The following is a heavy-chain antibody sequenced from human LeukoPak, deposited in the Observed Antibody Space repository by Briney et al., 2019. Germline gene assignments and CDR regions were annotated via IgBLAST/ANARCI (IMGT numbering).Heavy chain of an antibody. J-gene: IGHJ4*02. CDR3: ARDGPWKSDC. V-gene: IGHV4-39*02. CDR2: ICSGGNT. CDR1: GGSLSTSYY. Sequence: SETLSLTCTVSGGSLSTSYYWGWIRQTPGKGLEWIGSICSGGNTCYNPSLRSRATIFADSSKDQFYLILTSVTAADTAVYYCARDGPWKSDCWGQGTLVTVSP. D-gene: IGHD1-1*01.